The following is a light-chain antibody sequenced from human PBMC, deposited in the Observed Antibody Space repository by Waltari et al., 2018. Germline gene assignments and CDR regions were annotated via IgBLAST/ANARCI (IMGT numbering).Light chain of an antibody. J-gene: IGKJ1*01. CDR1: QSISIN. Sequence: VMTQSLATLSVSPGESATLSCRASQSISINLAWYQQKPGRAPRLLIYNSSTRGTGVPARFSGRGSGTEFTLTISSLQSEDFAVYYCQQYDNWPPWTFGQGTKVEI. V-gene: IGKV3-15*01. CDR2: NSS. CDR3: QQYDNWPPWT.